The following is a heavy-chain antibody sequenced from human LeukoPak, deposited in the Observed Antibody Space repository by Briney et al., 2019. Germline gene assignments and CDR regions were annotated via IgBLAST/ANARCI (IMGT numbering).Heavy chain of an antibody. Sequence: VQPGRSLRLSCAASGFPFSTYGMHWVRQAPGKGLEWVAVIWNDGSNKYYTDSVKGRFTISRDNSKNTLYLQMDTLTAEDTAMYYCAQDWSGGNSGYIDDWGQGTLVTVSS. D-gene: IGHD3-22*01. CDR2: IWNDGSNK. CDR3: AQDWSGGNSGYIDD. CDR1: GFPFSTYG. V-gene: IGHV3-33*06. J-gene: IGHJ4*02.